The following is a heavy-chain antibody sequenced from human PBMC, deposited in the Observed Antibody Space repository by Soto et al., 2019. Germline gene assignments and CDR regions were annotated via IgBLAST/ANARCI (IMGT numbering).Heavy chain of an antibody. J-gene: IGHJ5*02. CDR2: FDPEDGET. CDR1: GYTLTELS. Sequence: ASVKVSCKVSGYTLTELSIHWVRQAPVKGLEWMGCFDPEDGETIYAQKFQGRVTMTEDTSTDTAYMELRSLRSEDTAVYYCATVGGYCSSTSCHNWFDPWGQGTLVNVSS. D-gene: IGHD2-2*01. CDR3: ATVGGYCSSTSCHNWFDP. V-gene: IGHV1-24*01.